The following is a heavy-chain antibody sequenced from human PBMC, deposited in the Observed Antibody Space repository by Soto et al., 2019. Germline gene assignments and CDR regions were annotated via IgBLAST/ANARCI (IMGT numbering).Heavy chain of an antibody. Sequence: EVELVESGGGLAQTGGSLRLSCAGSGFSFDDSAMNWVRQVPGKGLEWVSGITWNSGHILYADSVKGRFTISRDNAKKSLYLELNSLRPEDTALYYCAKGRSSMIVVVMDYWGQGTPVTVSS. V-gene: IGHV3-9*01. J-gene: IGHJ4*02. CDR2: ITWNSGHI. D-gene: IGHD3-22*01. CDR1: GFSFDDSA. CDR3: AKGRSSMIVVVMDY.